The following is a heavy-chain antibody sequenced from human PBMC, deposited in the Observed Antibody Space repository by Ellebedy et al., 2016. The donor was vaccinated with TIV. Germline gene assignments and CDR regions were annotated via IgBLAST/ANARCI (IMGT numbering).Heavy chain of an antibody. CDR2: ISAISSFI. Sequence: PGGSLRLSCAASGFTFSSYTMNWVRQAPGKGLEWVSSISAISSFIYYADSVKGRFTISRDNAKNTLYLQMNSLRAEDTAVYYCTSYCGGDCYWGGYWGQGTLLTVSS. CDR3: TSYCGGDCYWGGY. D-gene: IGHD2-21*02. J-gene: IGHJ4*02. CDR1: GFTFSSYT. V-gene: IGHV3-21*01.